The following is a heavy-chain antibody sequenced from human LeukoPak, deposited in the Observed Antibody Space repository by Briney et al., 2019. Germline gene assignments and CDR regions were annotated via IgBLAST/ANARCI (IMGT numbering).Heavy chain of an antibody. V-gene: IGHV4-34*01. CDR1: GGSFSNYY. Sequence: SETLSLTCAMSGGSFSNYYWSWIRQPPGKGLEWIGEIHPYGFTNFNPSLKSRLSISVDTSKNQFYLKLTSVTAADTAVYYCSRRSDESKTGDSWGQGSLVTVSS. CDR3: SRRSDESKTGDS. CDR2: IHPYGFT. J-gene: IGHJ4*02. D-gene: IGHD3-9*01.